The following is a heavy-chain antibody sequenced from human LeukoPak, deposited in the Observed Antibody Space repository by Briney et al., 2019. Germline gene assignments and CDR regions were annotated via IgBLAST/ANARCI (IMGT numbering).Heavy chain of an antibody. CDR2: IIPIFGTA. J-gene: IGHJ3*02. Sequence: GASVKVSYKASGGTFSSYAISWVRQAPGQGLEWMGGIIPIFGTANYAQKFQGRVTITADESTSTAYMELSSPRSEDTAVYYCARGYSSGADAFDIWGQGTMVTVSS. CDR3: ARGYSSGADAFDI. V-gene: IGHV1-69*13. CDR1: GGTFSSYA. D-gene: IGHD6-19*01.